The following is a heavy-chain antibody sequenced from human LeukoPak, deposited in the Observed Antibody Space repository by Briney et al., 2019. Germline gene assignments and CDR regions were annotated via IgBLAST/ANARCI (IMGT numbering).Heavy chain of an antibody. V-gene: IGHV4-34*01. CDR1: GGSFSGYY. CDR2: INHSGST. J-gene: IGHJ3*02. Sequence: SETLSLTCAVYGGSFSGYYWSWIRQPPGKGLEWIGEINHSGSTNYNPSLKSRVTISVDTSKNQFSLKLSSVTAADTAVYYCARHTRPGYSGYENALDIWGQGNMVTVSS. CDR3: ARHTRPGYSGYENALDI. D-gene: IGHD5-12*01.